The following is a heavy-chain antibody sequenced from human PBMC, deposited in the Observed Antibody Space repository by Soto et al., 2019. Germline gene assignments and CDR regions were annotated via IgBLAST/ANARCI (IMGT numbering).Heavy chain of an antibody. CDR3: ARGVNSPVEGYDAFDI. D-gene: IGHD2-15*01. J-gene: IGHJ3*02. CDR2: IIPIFGTA. CDR1: GGTFSSYA. Sequence: SVKVSCKASGGTFSSYAISWVRRAPGQGLEWMGGIIPIFGTANYAQKFQGRVTITADESTSTAYMELSSLRSEDTAVYYCARGVNSPVEGYDAFDIWGQGTMVTVSS. V-gene: IGHV1-69*13.